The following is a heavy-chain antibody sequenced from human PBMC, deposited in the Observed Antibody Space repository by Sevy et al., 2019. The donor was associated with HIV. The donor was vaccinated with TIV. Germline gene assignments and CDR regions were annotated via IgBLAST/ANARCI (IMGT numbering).Heavy chain of an antibody. CDR1: GIIFKNAW. Sequence: GGSLRLSCASSGIIFKNAWMNWVRQVPGRGLEWVGRIKSKSDGETTDYSAPVKGRFTISRDDSKNTLYLQMNSLKTEDTAVYFCTTGRAAYSYGYFYYAMDVWGQGTTVTVSS. CDR3: TTGRAAYSYGYFYYAMDV. V-gene: IGHV3-15*01. J-gene: IGHJ6*02. D-gene: IGHD5-18*01. CDR2: IKSKSDGETT.